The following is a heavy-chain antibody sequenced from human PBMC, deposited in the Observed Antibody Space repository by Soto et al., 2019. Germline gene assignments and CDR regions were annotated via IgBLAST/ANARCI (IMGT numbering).Heavy chain of an antibody. D-gene: IGHD2-2*01. J-gene: IGHJ5*02. CDR2: ISGGGGST. Sequence: EVQLLESGGGLVQPGGSLRLSCAASGFTFSSYAMTWVRQAPGKGLEWVSGISGGGGSTYYADSVKGRFTISRDNSKNTRYRQMQRLRAGDAAVYYCAKDSVVVPAAYDWFGPWGQGTLVTVSS. CDR1: GFTFSSYA. CDR3: AKDSVVVPAAYDWFGP. V-gene: IGHV3-23*01.